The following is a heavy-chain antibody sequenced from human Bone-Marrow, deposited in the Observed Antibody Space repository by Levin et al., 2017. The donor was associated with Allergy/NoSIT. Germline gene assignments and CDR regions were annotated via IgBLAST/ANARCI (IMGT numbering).Heavy chain of an antibody. CDR1: GGSISNFF. D-gene: IGHD3-10*01. J-gene: IGHJ4*02. V-gene: IGHV4-4*07. Sequence: KSSETLSLTCTVSGGSISNFFWNWIRLPAGKGLEWIGRFSTSGSTNYNPSLRSRVIMSVDTSKKVFSLKLSSVTAADTAVYYCAGSSAERAKHFDYWGQGTLVTVSS. CDR2: FSTSGST. CDR3: AGSSAERAKHFDY.